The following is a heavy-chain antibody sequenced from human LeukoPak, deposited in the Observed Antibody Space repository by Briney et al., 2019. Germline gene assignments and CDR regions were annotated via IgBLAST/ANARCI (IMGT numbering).Heavy chain of an antibody. CDR1: GDSMRTYY. CDR2: IYSSGDT. V-gene: IGHV4-59*08. D-gene: IGHD1-26*01. Sequence: SETLSLTCTVSGDSMRTYYWTWVRQPPGKGLEWIGHIYSSGDTNYNPTLKSRLTISIGTSNNRFSLHLTSVTAADTAVYYCARSTSSGSYGYYVYPMKVWGQGTTVTVSS. CDR3: ARSTSSGSYGYYVYPMKV. J-gene: IGHJ6*02.